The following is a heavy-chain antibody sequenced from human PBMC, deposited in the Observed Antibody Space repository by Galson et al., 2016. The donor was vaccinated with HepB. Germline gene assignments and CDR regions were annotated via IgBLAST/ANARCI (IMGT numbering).Heavy chain of an antibody. CDR1: GFTFRSYA. CDR3: ARAYQYTLDY. D-gene: IGHD1-1*01. Sequence: SLRLSCAASGFTFRSYAMNWVRQAPGKGLEWVANINQDGSEKHYLDSVRGRFTISRDNAKNSLYLQMNSLRAEDTAVYFCARAYQYTLDYWGQGTLVTVSS. J-gene: IGHJ4*02. V-gene: IGHV3-7*04. CDR2: INQDGSEK.